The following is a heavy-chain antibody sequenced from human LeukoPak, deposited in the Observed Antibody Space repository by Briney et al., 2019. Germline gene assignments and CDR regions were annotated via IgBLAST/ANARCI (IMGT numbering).Heavy chain of an antibody. V-gene: IGHV1-46*01. CDR2: INPSGAST. CDR1: GYTFTDFY. Sequence: ASVKVSCKASGYTFTDFYMNWVRQAPGQGLEWMGIINPSGASTRYAQKLQGRVTMTRDTSTSTVYMELSSLRSEDTAVYYCASYSSGWLDYWGQGTLVTVSS. CDR3: ASYSSGWLDY. J-gene: IGHJ4*02. D-gene: IGHD6-19*01.